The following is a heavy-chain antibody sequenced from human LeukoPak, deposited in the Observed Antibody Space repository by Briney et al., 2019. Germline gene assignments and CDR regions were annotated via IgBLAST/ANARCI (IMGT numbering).Heavy chain of an antibody. CDR2: FDPEDGET. Sequence: ASVKVSCKVSGYTLTELSMHWVRQAPGKGPEWMGGFDPEDGETIYAQKFQGRVTMTEDTSTDTAYMELSSLGSEDTAVYYCATFVKFPLHYGDYVPNWFDPWGQGTLVTVSS. CDR3: ATFVKFPLHYGDYVPNWFDP. V-gene: IGHV1-24*01. J-gene: IGHJ5*02. CDR1: GYTLTELS. D-gene: IGHD4-17*01.